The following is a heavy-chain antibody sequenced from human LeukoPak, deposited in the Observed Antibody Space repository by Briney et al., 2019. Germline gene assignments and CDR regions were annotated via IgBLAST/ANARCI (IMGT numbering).Heavy chain of an antibody. V-gene: IGHV1-46*01. CDR3: ARSHYSRGWEYFDY. CDR2: NNPSTGST. J-gene: IGHJ4*02. CDR1: GYTFTTYY. Sequence: ASVKVSCKASGYTFTTYYMHWVRQAPGQGLEWMGKNNPSTGSTTYAQKFQGRVTMTRDMSTSTVYMELSSLTSEDTAVYYCARSHYSRGWEYFDYWGQGTLVTVSS. D-gene: IGHD6-19*01.